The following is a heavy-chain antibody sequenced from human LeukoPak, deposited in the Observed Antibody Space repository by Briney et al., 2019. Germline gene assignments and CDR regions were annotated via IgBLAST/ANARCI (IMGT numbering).Heavy chain of an antibody. Sequence: PGGSLRLSCAASGFTVSSNYMSWVRQAPGKGLERVSVIYSGGSTYYADSVKGRFTISRDNSKNTPYLQMNSLRAEDTAVYYCASTGYDSSGYPFDYWGQGTLVTVSS. V-gene: IGHV3-66*01. CDR3: ASTGYDSSGYPFDY. J-gene: IGHJ4*02. D-gene: IGHD3-22*01. CDR1: GFTVSSNY. CDR2: IYSGGST.